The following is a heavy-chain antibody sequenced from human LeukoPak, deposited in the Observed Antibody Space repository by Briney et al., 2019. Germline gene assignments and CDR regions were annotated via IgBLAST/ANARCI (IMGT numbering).Heavy chain of an antibody. D-gene: IGHD4-23*01. CDR3: AKDLMRWEHDAFDI. CDR2: ISYDGSNK. V-gene: IGHV3-30*18. CDR1: GFTFSSYG. Sequence: PGGSLRLSCAASGFTFSSYGMHWVRQAPGKGLEWVAVISYDGSNKYYADSVKGRFTISRDNSKNTLYLQMNSLRAEDTAVYYCAKDLMRWEHDAFDIWGQGTMVTVSS. J-gene: IGHJ3*02.